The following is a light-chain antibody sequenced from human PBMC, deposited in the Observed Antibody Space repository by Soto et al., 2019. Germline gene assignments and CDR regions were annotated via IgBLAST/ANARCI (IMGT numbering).Light chain of an antibody. CDR1: QSVSSN. CDR2: GAS. V-gene: IGKV3-15*01. Sequence: EIVITQSPATLSVSPGERATLSCRASQSVSSNLAWYQQKPGQAPRLLIYGASTRATGIPARFSGSGSGTEFTLTISSLQSEDFAVYYCQQYNNSPTFGQGTKV. CDR3: QQYNNSPT. J-gene: IGKJ1*01.